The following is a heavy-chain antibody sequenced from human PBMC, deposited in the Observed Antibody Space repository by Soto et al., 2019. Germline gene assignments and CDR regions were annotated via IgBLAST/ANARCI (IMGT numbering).Heavy chain of an antibody. CDR1: GYTFTSYD. D-gene: IGHD2-15*01. V-gene: IGHV1-8*01. CDR2: MNPNSGNT. J-gene: IGHJ6*02. CDR3: ARAPRGYCSGGSCYSRSRNGYYYYGMDV. Sequence: ASVKVSCKASGYTFTSYDINWVRQATGQGLEWMGWMNPNSGNTGYAQKFQGRVTMTRNTSMSTAYMELSSLRSEDTAVYYCARAPRGYCSGGSCYSRSRNGYYYYGMDVWGQGTTVTVSS.